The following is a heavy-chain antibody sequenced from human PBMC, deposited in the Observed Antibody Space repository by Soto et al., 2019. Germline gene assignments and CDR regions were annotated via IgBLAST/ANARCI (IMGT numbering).Heavy chain of an antibody. Sequence: EVQLVESGGGSVQPGGSLRLSCAASGFTFSNYWMYWVRQAPGKGLEWVSRINSDGSVSSYADSVKGRLTISRDNVKNTLYLQMDSLRAEDTAVYYCARGDCVGGSCYSLAGSFYYYMDAWGKGTTVTVFS. CDR2: INSDGSVS. D-gene: IGHD2-15*01. CDR3: ARGDCVGGSCYSLAGSFYYYMDA. V-gene: IGHV3-74*02. J-gene: IGHJ6*03. CDR1: GFTFSNYW.